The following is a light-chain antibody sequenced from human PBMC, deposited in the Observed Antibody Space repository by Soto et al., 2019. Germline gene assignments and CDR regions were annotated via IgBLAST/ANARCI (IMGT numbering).Light chain of an antibody. Sequence: QSVLTQTPSVSGAPGQTITISCTGTDSNIGAGYDVHWYQHLPGRAPKLLIFGNTHRPSGVPDRCSGSKSGTSASLAITGLQPEDEADYYGQSFDNSLSGFYVFGSGTKLTVL. CDR1: DSNIGAGYD. V-gene: IGLV1-40*01. J-gene: IGLJ1*01. CDR3: QSFDNSLSGFYV. CDR2: GNT.